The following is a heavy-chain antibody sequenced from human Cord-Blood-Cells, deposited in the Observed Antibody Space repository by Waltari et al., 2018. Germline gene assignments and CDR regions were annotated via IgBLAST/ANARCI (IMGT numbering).Heavy chain of an antibody. Sequence: EVQLVESGGGLVQPGGSLRLSCAASGFTFSRYWMSWVRQAQGKGLEWVAKIKQDGSEKYYVDSVKGRFTISRDNAKNSLYLQMNSLRAEDTAVYYCATSTAYWGQGTLVTVSS. CDR3: ATSTAY. V-gene: IGHV3-7*05. CDR1: GFTFSRYW. CDR2: IKQDGSEK. J-gene: IGHJ4*02. D-gene: IGHD6-25*01.